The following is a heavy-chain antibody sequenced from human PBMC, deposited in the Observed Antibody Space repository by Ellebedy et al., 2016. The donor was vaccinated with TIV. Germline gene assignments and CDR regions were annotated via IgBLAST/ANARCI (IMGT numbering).Heavy chain of an antibody. CDR3: ARAIFGRVVYKD. CDR1: GFTFSDYW. D-gene: IGHD3-3*01. J-gene: IGHJ1*01. CDR2: IKSDGSDK. Sequence: GESLKISCAASGFTFSDYWMAWVRQAPGKGLEWVAHIKSDGSDKHHVDSVKGRFTISRDNAKNSLYLEMNSLRAEDTAVYYCARAIFGRVVYKDWGQGTLVTVSS. V-gene: IGHV3-7*03.